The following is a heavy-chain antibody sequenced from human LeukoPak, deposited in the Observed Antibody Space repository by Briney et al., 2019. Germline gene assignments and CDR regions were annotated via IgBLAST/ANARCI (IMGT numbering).Heavy chain of an antibody. D-gene: IGHD3-3*01. J-gene: IGHJ4*02. CDR1: GFTLSNYA. Sequence: GGSLRLSCAASGFTLSNYAMSWVRQAPGKGLEWVSLISGSGGSTDYADSVKGRFTISRDNSKNTLYLQTNSLRAEDTAVYYCARPGIGYYFDYWGQGTLVTVSS. CDR2: ISGSGGST. V-gene: IGHV3-23*01. CDR3: ARPGIGYYFDY.